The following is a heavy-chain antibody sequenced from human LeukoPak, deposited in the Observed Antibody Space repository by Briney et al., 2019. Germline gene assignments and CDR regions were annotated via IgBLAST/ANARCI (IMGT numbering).Heavy chain of an antibody. D-gene: IGHD3-10*01. CDR2: IYYSGST. CDR3: ARDGSGTYYNDRLYSENWFDP. CDR1: GASISSYY. J-gene: IGHJ5*02. Sequence: SGTLSLTCTVSGASISSYYWGWIRQPPGKGLEWIGYIYYSGSTNYNPSLKSRVTISVDTSKNQFSLKLSSVTAADTAVYYCARDGSGTYYNDRLYSENWFDPWGQGTLVTVSS. V-gene: IGHV4-59*01.